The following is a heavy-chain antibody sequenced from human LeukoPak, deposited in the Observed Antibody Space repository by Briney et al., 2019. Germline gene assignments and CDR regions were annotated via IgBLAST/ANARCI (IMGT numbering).Heavy chain of an antibody. Sequence: GGSPRLSSVAPGDSLHVSATHRGCQAPGKGLEWVSLISADGGSTFSADSVKGRFSISRDNSKNYLYLQMNSLRSEHTAMYYCGKESGKFDYWGEGSLVGVCS. J-gene: IGHJ4*02. CDR2: ISADGGST. V-gene: IGHV3-43*02. CDR1: DSLHVSA. CDR3: GKESGKFDY.